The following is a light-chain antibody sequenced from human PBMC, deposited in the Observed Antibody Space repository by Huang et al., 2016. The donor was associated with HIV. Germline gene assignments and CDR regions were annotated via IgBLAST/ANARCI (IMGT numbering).Light chain of an antibody. J-gene: IGKJ2*01. CDR1: QTISKY. CDR2: AAS. V-gene: IGKV1-39*01. Sequence: DIQMTQFPTSLSASVGDRLSISCRASQTISKYLNWYQQKPGTAPKLLISAASNLQNGVPSRFSGSGSGTHFTLAIGDLQPEDSATYYCQQSYSTPRTFGQGTKLEI. CDR3: QQSYSTPRT.